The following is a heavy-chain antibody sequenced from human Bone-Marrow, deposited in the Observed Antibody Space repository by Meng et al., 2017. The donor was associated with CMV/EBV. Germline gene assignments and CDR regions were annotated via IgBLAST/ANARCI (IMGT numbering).Heavy chain of an antibody. D-gene: IGHD1-14*01. Sequence: GESLKISCAASGFTFSSYEMNWVRQAPGKGLEWVSYISSSSSYIYYADSVKGRFTISRDNAKNSLYLQMNSLRAEDTAVYYCARDGIPSRDDAFDIWGQGTMVTVSS. J-gene: IGHJ3*02. CDR2: ISSSSSYI. CDR3: ARDGIPSRDDAFDI. V-gene: IGHV3-21*05. CDR1: GFTFSSYE.